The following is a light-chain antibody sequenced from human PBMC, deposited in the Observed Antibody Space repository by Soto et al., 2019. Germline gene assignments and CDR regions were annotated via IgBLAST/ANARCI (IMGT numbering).Light chain of an antibody. CDR1: SSDVGGYNY. CDR3: SSYAVSNDSVV. CDR2: EVS. J-gene: IGLJ2*01. V-gene: IGLV2-8*01. Sequence: QSALTQPPSASGSRGQSVTISCTGTSSDVGGYNYVSWYQQPTGKAPKLMIYEVSTRPSVVPDRFSGSKSGNTASLTVSGLQAEYEDDYYCSSYAVSNDSVVVGGGTQLTVL.